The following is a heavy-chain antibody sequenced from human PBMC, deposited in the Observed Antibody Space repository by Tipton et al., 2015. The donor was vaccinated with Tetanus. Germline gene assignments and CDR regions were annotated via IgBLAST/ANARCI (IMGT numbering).Heavy chain of an antibody. V-gene: IGHV4-39*01. CDR2: ISYSGST. CDR3: ARHVHGSGALLAGERYYYYGMDV. Sequence: LRLSCTVSGGSISSSSFYWGWIRQPPGKELEWIGSISYSGSTYYNPSLKSRVAISVDTSKNQFSLKLSSVTATDTAIYYCARHVHGSGALLAGERYYYYGMDVWGQGTPVTVSS. D-gene: IGHD3-3*01. J-gene: IGHJ6*02. CDR1: GGSISSSSFY.